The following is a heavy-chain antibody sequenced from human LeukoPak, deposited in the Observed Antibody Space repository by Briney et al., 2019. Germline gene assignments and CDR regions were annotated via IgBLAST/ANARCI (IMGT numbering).Heavy chain of an antibody. CDR2: IHPGNSNI. CDR3: ANFYGDKDSDFAY. Sequence: GESLKISCKGSGYSFTNYWIGWVRQMPGKGLEWMGIIHPGNSNIRYSPSFEGQVTISADKSISTAYLQWSSLKASDSAMYYCANFYGDKDSDFAYWGQGTLVTVSS. CDR1: GYSFTNYW. V-gene: IGHV5-51*01. J-gene: IGHJ4*02. D-gene: IGHD4-23*01.